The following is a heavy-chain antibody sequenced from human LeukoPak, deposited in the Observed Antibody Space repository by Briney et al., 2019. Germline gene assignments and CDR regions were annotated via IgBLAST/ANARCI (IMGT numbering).Heavy chain of an antibody. J-gene: IGHJ4*02. CDR1: GGSISSSSYY. Sequence: TSETLSLTCTVSGGSISSSSYYWGWIRQPPGKGLEWIGSIYYSGSTYYNPSLKSRVTISVDTSKNQFSLKLSSVTAADTAVYYCASRGYSYGYLFDYWGQGTLVTVSS. V-gene: IGHV4-39*01. CDR3: ASRGYSYGYLFDY. CDR2: IYYSGST. D-gene: IGHD5-18*01.